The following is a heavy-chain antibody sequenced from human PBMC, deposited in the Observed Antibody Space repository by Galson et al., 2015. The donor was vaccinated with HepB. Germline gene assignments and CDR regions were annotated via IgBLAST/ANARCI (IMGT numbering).Heavy chain of an antibody. CDR2: ISPSSSFT. D-gene: IGHD6-6*01. CDR3: ARVKSSSAPQDY. V-gene: IGHV3-11*06. CDR1: GFTFSDYY. J-gene: IGHJ4*02. Sequence: SLRLSCAASGFTFSDYYMSWIRQAPGQGLEWVSYISPSSSFTNYADSVKGRFTISRDNAKNPLYLQMNSLRAEDTAVYYCARVKSSSAPQDYWGQGTLVTVSS.